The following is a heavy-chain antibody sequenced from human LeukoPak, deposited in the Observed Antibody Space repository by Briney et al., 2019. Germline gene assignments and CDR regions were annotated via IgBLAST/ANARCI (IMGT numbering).Heavy chain of an antibody. CDR3: ARNIGGSSYYYDSSGLDY. CDR2: IYSGGST. CDR1: GFTFSSNY. J-gene: IGHJ4*02. Sequence: GGSLRLSCAASGFTFSSNYMSWVRQAPGKGLEWVSVIYSGGSTYYADSVKGRFTISRDNSKNTLYLQMNSLRAEDTAVYYCARNIGGSSYYYDSSGLDYWGQGTLVTASS. D-gene: IGHD3-22*01. V-gene: IGHV3-53*01.